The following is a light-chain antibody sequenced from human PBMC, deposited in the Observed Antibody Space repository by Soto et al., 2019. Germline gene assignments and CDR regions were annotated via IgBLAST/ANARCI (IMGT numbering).Light chain of an antibody. CDR3: QQYNSYSWT. CDR1: QSVSSN. Sequence: EIVMTQSPATLSVSPGERATLSCRASQSVSSNLAWYQQKPGQAPRLLIYGASTRATGVPDRFSGSGSGTEFTLTISSLQPDDFATYYCQQYNSYSWTFGQGTKVDI. J-gene: IGKJ1*01. CDR2: GAS. V-gene: IGKV3-15*01.